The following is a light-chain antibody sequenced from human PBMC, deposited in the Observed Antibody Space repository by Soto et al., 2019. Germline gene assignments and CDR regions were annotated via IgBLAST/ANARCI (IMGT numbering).Light chain of an antibody. CDR1: QTISSW. CDR3: QHYNSYSEA. V-gene: IGKV1-5*03. J-gene: IGKJ1*01. CDR2: KAS. Sequence: DIQMTQSPSTLSVSVGDRVTITCRASQTISSWLAWYQKKPGKAPKLLIYKASTLKSGVPSRLRGSGYGTELTITISSMQTDDFETYYCQHYNSYSEAFGQGTKVDIK.